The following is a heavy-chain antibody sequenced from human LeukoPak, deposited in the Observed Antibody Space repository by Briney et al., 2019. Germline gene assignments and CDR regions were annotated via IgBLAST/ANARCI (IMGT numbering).Heavy chain of an antibody. Sequence: SETLSLTCTVSGYSISSGYYWGWIRQPPGKGLEWIGSIYHSGRTFYNPSLKSRVTISVDTSKNQFSLKLTSVTAADTAVYYCARTTEGGYTYGYFYYYYMDVWGKGTTVTISS. V-gene: IGHV4-38-2*02. D-gene: IGHD5-18*01. CDR2: IYHSGRT. CDR3: ARTTEGGYTYGYFYYYYMDV. CDR1: GYSISSGYY. J-gene: IGHJ6*03.